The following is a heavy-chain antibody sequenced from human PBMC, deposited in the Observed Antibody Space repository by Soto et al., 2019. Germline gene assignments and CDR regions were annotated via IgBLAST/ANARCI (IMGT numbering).Heavy chain of an antibody. V-gene: IGHV3-30*18. J-gene: IGHJ5*02. CDR3: AKDRALWFGEHWFDP. CDR1: GLPFSSIG. D-gene: IGHD3-10*01. CDR2: ISYDGSNK. Sequence: QVQLVESGGGVVQPGGSLELSCAASGLPFSSIGMTWVRRAQGKGRGGVAVISYDGSNKYYADSVKGRFTISRDNSKNTLYLQMNSLRAEDTAVYYCAKDRALWFGEHWFDPWGQGTLVTVSS.